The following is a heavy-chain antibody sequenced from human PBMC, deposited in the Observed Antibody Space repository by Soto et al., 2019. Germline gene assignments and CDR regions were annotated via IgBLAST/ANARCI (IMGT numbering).Heavy chain of an antibody. CDR1: GGTFSSYT. CDR2: IIPILGIA. J-gene: IGHJ6*02. CDR3: ARDSPNYGDYVVNGMDV. D-gene: IGHD4-17*01. V-gene: IGHV1-69*08. Sequence: QVQLVQSGAEVKKPGSSVKVSCKASGGTFSSYTISWVRQAPGQGLEWMGRIIPILGIANYAQKFQGRVTITAXXSXSXXYMELSSLRSEDTAVYYCARDSPNYGDYVVNGMDVWGQGTTVTVSS.